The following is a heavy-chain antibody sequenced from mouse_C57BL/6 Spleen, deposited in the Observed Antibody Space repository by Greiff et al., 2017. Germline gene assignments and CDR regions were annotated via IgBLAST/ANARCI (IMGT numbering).Heavy chain of an antibody. CDR3: ARGYGSSYFDY. CDR2: INPNNGGT. CDR1: GYTFTDYN. V-gene: IGHV1-22*01. Sequence: EVQRVESGPELVKPGASVKMSCKASGYTFTDYNMHWVKQSHGKSLEWIGYINPNNGGTSYNQKFKGKATLTVNKSSSTAYMELRSLTSEDSAVYYCARGYGSSYFDYWGKGTTLTVSS. D-gene: IGHD1-1*01. J-gene: IGHJ2*01.